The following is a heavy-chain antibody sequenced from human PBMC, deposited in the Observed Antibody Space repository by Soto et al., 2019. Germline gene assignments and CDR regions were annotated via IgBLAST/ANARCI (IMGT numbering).Heavy chain of an antibody. CDR2: IYYSGST. CDR3: ARAQSAITIFGVVIRSFDP. J-gene: IGHJ5*02. D-gene: IGHD3-3*01. V-gene: IGHV4-59*01. CDR1: GGSISSYY. Sequence: SETLSLTCTVSGGSISSYYWSWIRQPPGKGLEWIGYIYYSGSTNYNPSLKSRVTISVDTSKNQFSLKLSSVTAADTAVYYCARAQSAITIFGVVIRSFDPWGQGTLVTVSS.